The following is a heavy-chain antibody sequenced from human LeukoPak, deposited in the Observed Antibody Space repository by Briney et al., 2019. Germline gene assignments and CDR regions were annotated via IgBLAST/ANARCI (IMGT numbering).Heavy chain of an antibody. CDR2: ISSSGDKT. CDR3: ALPRYSSTWSVAY. V-gene: IGHV3-23*01. Sequence: GGSLRLSCAASGFTFSSYAMSWVRQAPGKGLEWVSTISSSGDKTYYADSVKGRFTFSRDNSKNTLYLQMNSLRAEDTAVYYCALPRYSSTWSVAYWGQGTLVTVTS. J-gene: IGHJ4*02. D-gene: IGHD2-2*01. CDR1: GFTFSSYA.